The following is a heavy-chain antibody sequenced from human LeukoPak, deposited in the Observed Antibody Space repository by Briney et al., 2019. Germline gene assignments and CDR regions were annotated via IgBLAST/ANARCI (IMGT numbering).Heavy chain of an antibody. CDR3: ARWPLGYCSSTSCYSY. CDR2: ISSSGSTI. Sequence: GGSLRLSCVASGFTFSTYSMSWIRQAPGKGLEWVSYISSSGSTIYYADSVKGRFTISRDNAKNSLYLQMNSLRAEDTAVYYCARWPLGYCSSTSCYSYWGQGTLVTVSS. V-gene: IGHV3-11*01. D-gene: IGHD2-2*02. J-gene: IGHJ4*02. CDR1: GFTFSTYS.